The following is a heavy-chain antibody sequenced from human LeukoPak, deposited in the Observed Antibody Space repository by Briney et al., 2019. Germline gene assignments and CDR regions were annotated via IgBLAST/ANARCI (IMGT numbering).Heavy chain of an antibody. D-gene: IGHD2-2*01. CDR3: ASLCSSTSCAYYFDY. J-gene: IGHJ4*02. CDR1: GGTFSSYA. V-gene: IGHV1-69*06. Sequence: EASVKVSCKASGGTFSSYAISWVRQAPGQGLEWMGGIIPIFGTANYAQKFQGRVTITADKSTSTAYMELSSLGSEDTAVYYCASLCSSTSCAYYFDYWGQGTLVTVSS. CDR2: IIPIFGTA.